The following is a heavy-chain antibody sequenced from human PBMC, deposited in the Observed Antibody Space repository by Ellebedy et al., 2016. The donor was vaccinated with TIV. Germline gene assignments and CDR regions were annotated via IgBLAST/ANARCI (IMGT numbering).Heavy chain of an antibody. J-gene: IGHJ6*02. Sequence: MPSETLSLTCTVSGGSISSYYWSWIRQPPGKGLEWIGYIYYSGSTNYNPSLKSRVTISVDTSKNQFSLKLSSVTAADTAVYYCARVGSPTYYDFWSGYYTGTHGEMDVWGQGTTVTVSS. D-gene: IGHD3-3*01. CDR1: GGSISSYY. CDR3: ARVGSPTYYDFWSGYYTGTHGEMDV. V-gene: IGHV4-59*01. CDR2: IYYSGST.